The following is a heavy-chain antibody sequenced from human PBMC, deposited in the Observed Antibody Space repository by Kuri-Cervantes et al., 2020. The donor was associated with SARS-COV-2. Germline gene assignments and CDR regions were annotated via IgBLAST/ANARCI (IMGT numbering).Heavy chain of an antibody. CDR2: SSGSGGST. J-gene: IGHJ3*02. V-gene: IGHV3-23*01. D-gene: IGHD1-14*01. CDR3: AKGGFWRHRKHAGAFDI. CDR1: GCTFRSYA. Sequence: GESLKSSRPASGCTFRSYAMSWVLPAPGKGRELDSASSGSGGSTYYADSVKGRFTISRDKSKNTLYLQMSSLRAEDTAVYYCAKGGFWRHRKHAGAFDIWGQGTMVTVSS.